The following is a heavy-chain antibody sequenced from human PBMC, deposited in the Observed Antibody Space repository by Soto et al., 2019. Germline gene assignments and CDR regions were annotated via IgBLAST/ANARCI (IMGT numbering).Heavy chain of an antibody. J-gene: IGHJ4*02. D-gene: IGHD6-19*01. CDR1: GFSFSDYY. V-gene: IGHV3-11*01. CDR2: ISGSSSNI. CDR3: AKMTSTGWYDPVFH. Sequence: QVQLVESGGALVKTRGSLRLSCVASGFSFSDYYISWVRQAPGTGLEWISYISGSSSNIYYADSVKGRFTISRDNAENSVFLQMNNLRAEVTARYYCAKMTSTGWYDPVFHWGQGTLVTVSS.